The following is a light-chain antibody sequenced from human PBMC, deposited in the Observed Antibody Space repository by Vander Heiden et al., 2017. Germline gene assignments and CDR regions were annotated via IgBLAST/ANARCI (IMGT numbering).Light chain of an antibody. CDR1: QSVLYSSNNQNY. V-gene: IGKV4-1*01. J-gene: IGKJ1*01. CDR3: QQDYSTPWT. CDR2: WAS. Sequence: DIVMTQSPDSLAVSLGERATINCKSSQSVLYSSNNQNYLAWYQQKPGQPPKLLIYWASTRESGVPDRFSGSGSGTDFTLTISSLQAEDVAVYYCQQDYSTPWTFGQGTKVEIK.